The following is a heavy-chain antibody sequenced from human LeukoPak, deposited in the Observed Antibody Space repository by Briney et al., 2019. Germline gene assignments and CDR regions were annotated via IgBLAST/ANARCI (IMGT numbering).Heavy chain of an antibody. Sequence: SETLSLTCTVSSGSISSCYWSWIRQPPGKGLEWIGYIYYSGSTNYNPPLKSRVTISVDTSKNQFSLKLSSVTAADTAVYYCARHPSDYVWGSYRPNWFDPWGQGTLVTVSS. J-gene: IGHJ5*02. D-gene: IGHD3-16*02. CDR3: ARHPSDYVWGSYRPNWFDP. CDR1: SGSISSCY. CDR2: IYYSGST. V-gene: IGHV4-59*08.